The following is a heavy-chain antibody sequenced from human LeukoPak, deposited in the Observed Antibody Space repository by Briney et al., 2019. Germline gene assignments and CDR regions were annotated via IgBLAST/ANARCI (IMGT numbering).Heavy chain of an antibody. J-gene: IGHJ5*02. V-gene: IGHV4-59*01. CDR1: GGSISSYY. Sequence: SETLSLTCTVSGGSISSYYWSWIRQPPGKGLEWIGYIYYSGSTNYNPSLKSRVTISVDTSKNQFSLKLSSVTAADTAAYYCARDRPTLWFGEGNWFDPWGQGTLVTVSS. CDR2: IYYSGST. D-gene: IGHD3-10*01. CDR3: ARDRPTLWFGEGNWFDP.